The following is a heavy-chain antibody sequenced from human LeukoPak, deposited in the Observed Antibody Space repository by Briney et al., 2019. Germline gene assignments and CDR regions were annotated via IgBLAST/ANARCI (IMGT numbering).Heavy chain of an antibody. J-gene: IGHJ4*02. CDR1: GFTFTNYY. Sequence: ASVKVSCKSSGFTFTNYYMHWVRQAPGQGLGWMGLINPSGSSTKYAQKFRGRVTMTRDTSTTTVYMELSSLRSEDTGVYYCAREESGGYFDYGGQGTLVTVSS. D-gene: IGHD2-8*02. CDR2: INPSGSST. V-gene: IGHV1-46*01. CDR3: AREESGGYFDY.